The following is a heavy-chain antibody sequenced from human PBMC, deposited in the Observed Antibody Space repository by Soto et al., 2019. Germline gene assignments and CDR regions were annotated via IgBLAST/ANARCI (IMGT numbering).Heavy chain of an antibody. Sequence: QVQLVESGGGVVQPGRSLRLSCVASGFTFSSYVIHWVRQAPGKGLEWVAVVSYDGSNKYYADSVKGRFTISRDNSKNTVYLQMNSLRDEDTAVYYCAKGGAEYVFWSGQFDYWGQGTLVTVSS. CDR3: AKGGAEYVFWSGQFDY. CDR1: GFTFSSYV. CDR2: VSYDGSNK. J-gene: IGHJ4*02. D-gene: IGHD3-3*01. V-gene: IGHV3-30-3*01.